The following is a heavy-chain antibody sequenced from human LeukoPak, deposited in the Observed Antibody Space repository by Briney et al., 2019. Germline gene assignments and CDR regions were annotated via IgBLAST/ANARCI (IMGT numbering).Heavy chain of an antibody. D-gene: IGHD1/OR15-1a*01. Sequence: GASVKVSCKASGYTFTGYYMHWVRQAPGQGLEWTGWINPNSGGTNYAQKFQGRVTMTRDTSISTAYMELSRLRSDDTAMYYCVRDNNGDYWGQGTLVTVSS. CDR1: GYTFTGYY. CDR2: INPNSGGT. V-gene: IGHV1-2*02. J-gene: IGHJ4*02. CDR3: VRDNNGDY.